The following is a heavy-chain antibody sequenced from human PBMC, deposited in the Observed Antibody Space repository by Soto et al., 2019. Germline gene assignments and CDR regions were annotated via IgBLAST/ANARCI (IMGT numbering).Heavy chain of an antibody. CDR3: ASAAVTGTAGLDF. CDR1: GYTFSGFY. V-gene: IGHV1-2*02. CDR2: INPNSGGT. J-gene: IGHJ4*02. Sequence: QVLLLQSGAEVKKPGASVKVSCKASGYTFSGFYMHWVRQAPGQGLEWMGWINPNSGGTKYAEKFQGRVTMTRDTSISTAYVELSRLTSDDTAVYYCASAAVTGTAGLDFWGKGTLVTVSS. D-gene: IGHD6-19*01.